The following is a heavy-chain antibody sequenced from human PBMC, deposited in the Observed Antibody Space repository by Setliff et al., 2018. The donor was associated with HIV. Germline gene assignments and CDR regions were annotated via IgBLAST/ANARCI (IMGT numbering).Heavy chain of an antibody. V-gene: IGHV3-23*01. CDR3: AKMACSGGNCYSGS. D-gene: IGHD2-15*01. CDR2: ISASGASA. CDR1: GFTFTSYA. J-gene: IGHJ5*02. Sequence: HPGGSLRLSCGVSGFTFTSYAMTWVRQAPGKGLEWVSGISASGASAQYADSVKDRFTISRDNSKNTLYLQMSGLKAEDTAVYYCAKMACSGGNCYSGSWGQGALVTVSS.